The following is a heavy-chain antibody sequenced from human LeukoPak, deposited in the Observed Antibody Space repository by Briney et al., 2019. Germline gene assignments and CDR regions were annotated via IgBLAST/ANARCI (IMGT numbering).Heavy chain of an antibody. J-gene: IGHJ4*02. Sequence: PGGPLRLSCAASGFTFSSYGMHWVRQAPGKGLEWVAVIWYDGSNKYYADSVKGRFTISRDNSKNTLYLQMSSLRAEDTAVYYCARENSGSSYFDYWGQGTLVTVSS. CDR3: ARENSGSSYFDY. V-gene: IGHV3-33*01. CDR2: IWYDGSNK. D-gene: IGHD1-26*01. CDR1: GFTFSSYG.